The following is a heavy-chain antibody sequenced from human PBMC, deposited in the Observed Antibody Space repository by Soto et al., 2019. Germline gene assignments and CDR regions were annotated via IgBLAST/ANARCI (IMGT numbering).Heavy chain of an antibody. J-gene: IGHJ3*02. Sequence: KASEPLSLTCTVSGGSISSYYWSWIRQPPGKGLEWIGYIYYSGSTNYNPSLKSRVTISVDTSKNQFSLKLSSVTAADTAVYYCAREDWNYEGDGAFDIWGQGTMVTVSS. D-gene: IGHD1-7*01. V-gene: IGHV4-59*01. CDR3: AREDWNYEGDGAFDI. CDR2: IYYSGST. CDR1: GGSISSYY.